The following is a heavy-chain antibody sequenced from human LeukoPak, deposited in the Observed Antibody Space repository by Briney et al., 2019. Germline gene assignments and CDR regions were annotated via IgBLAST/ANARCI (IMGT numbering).Heavy chain of an antibody. CDR3: ATSDTAMVKSVNDAFDI. Sequence: ASVKVSCKVSGYTLTELSMHWVRQAPGKGLEWMGGFDPEGGETIYAQRFQGRVTMTEDTSTDTAHMELSSLRSEDTAVYYCATSDTAMVKSVNDAFDIWGQGTMVTVSS. D-gene: IGHD5-18*01. V-gene: IGHV1-24*01. CDR1: GYTLTELS. CDR2: FDPEGGET. J-gene: IGHJ3*02.